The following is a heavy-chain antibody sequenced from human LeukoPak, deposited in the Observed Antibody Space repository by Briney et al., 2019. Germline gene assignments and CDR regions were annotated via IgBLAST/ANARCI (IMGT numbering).Heavy chain of an antibody. CDR3: ARDHGYDFWSGYFGPDAFDI. V-gene: IGHV3-23*01. CDR2: ISGSGGST. CDR1: GFTFSSYA. Sequence: GGSLRLSCAASGFTFSSYAMSWVRQAPGKGLEWVSAISGSGGSTYYADSVKGRFTISRDSSKNTLYLQMNSLRAEDTAVYYCARDHGYDFWSGYFGPDAFDIWGQGTMVTVSS. D-gene: IGHD3-3*01. J-gene: IGHJ3*02.